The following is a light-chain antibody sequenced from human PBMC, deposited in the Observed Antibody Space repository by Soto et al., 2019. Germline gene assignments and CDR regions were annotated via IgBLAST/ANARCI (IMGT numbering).Light chain of an antibody. CDR3: QQYGLSPRT. Sequence: EIVLTQSPATLSVSPGERATLSCRASQSVSSSYLAWYQQKPGQAPRLFIYAASIRATGIPDRFSGSGSGTDFTLTISSLEPEDFAVYYCQQYGLSPRTFGRGTKVDIK. CDR2: AAS. J-gene: IGKJ1*01. V-gene: IGKV3-20*01. CDR1: QSVSSSY.